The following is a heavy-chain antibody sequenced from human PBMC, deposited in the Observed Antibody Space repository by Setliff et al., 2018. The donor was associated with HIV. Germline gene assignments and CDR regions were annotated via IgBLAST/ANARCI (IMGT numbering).Heavy chain of an antibody. CDR1: GFTFRGYW. V-gene: IGHV3-7*01. Sequence: PGGSLRLSCAASGFTFRGYWMSWVRQAPGKGLEWVAHINQDGSEQYYVDSLKGRFTISRDNAKSSLYLQMKSLRADDTAVYYCARERNPYYYDSSGYSWFDPWGQGTLVTVSS. J-gene: IGHJ5*02. CDR3: ARERNPYYYDSSGYSWFDP. CDR2: INQDGSEQ. D-gene: IGHD3-22*01.